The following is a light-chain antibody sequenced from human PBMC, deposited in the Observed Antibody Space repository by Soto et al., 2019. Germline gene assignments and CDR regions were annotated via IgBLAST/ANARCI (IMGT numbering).Light chain of an antibody. CDR2: DGS. CDR3: SSYKTSKTQV. Sequence: QSALTQPASVSGSPGQSITISCTGTSSDVGTYNYDSWYQHRPGKATQLMIYDGSYRPSGVSNRFSGSKSAYTASLTISGLQAEDEADYYCSSYKTSKTQVFGGGTQVTVL. V-gene: IGLV2-14*01. J-gene: IGLJ3*02. CDR1: SSDVGTYNY.